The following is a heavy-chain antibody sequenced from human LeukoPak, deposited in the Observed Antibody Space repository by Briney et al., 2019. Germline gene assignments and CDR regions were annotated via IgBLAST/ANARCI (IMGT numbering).Heavy chain of an antibody. J-gene: IGHJ6*02. CDR3: ARPPTSFSGMDV. Sequence: SETLSLTCTVSGGSISSSSYYWGWIRQPPGKGLEWIGSIYYSGSTYYNPSLKSRVTISVDTSKNQFSLKLSSVTAADTAVYYCARPPTSFSGMDVWGQGTTVTVSS. CDR2: IYYSGST. CDR1: GGSISSSSYY. V-gene: IGHV4-39*07. D-gene: IGHD3-3*01.